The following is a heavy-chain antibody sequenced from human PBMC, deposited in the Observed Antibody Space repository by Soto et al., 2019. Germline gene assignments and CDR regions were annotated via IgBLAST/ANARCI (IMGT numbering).Heavy chain of an antibody. CDR2: ILVGGST. V-gene: IGHV3-23*01. Sequence: EVQMFESGGGLAQPGGSLRLSCAVSGFICSSYDMSWVRQAPGKGLEWVSTILVGGSTHYEDSVKGRFTISRDTSKNTVYLQMNSLTAGDTAVYYCAKATATGGGAFEIYGHGTLVTVSS. J-gene: IGHJ3*02. CDR3: AKATATGGGAFEI. CDR1: GFICSSYD. D-gene: IGHD2-8*02.